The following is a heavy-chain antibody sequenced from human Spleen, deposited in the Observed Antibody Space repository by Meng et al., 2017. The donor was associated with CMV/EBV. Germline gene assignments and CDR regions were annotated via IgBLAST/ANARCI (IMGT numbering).Heavy chain of an antibody. CDR1: GLTYSDAY. D-gene: IGHD1-26*01. V-gene: IGHV3-11*01. Sequence: GGSLRLSCTVSGLTYSDAYMNWIRQAPGKGLEWLSSISSSGATITYADSVKGRFTISRDNAQNSLYLQMSGLRVDDTAVYFCARRAGSFMSLYYFDWWGQGTLVTVSS. CDR2: ISSSGATI. J-gene: IGHJ4*02. CDR3: ARRAGSFMSLYYFDW.